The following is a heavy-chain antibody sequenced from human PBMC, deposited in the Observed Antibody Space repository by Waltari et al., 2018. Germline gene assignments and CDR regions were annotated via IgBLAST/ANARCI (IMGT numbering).Heavy chain of an antibody. CDR2: LYSGGGT. Sequence: EVQLVESGGGLIQPGGSLRLSCAVHGFSVTSNDLTWLRQAPGKGLEWVAVLYSGGGTYYTDSVKGRFTISRDNSNNTLDLQMTGLRADDTAVYFCARLKQLVYYFDSWGQGTQVTVSS. D-gene: IGHD1-1*01. V-gene: IGHV3-53*01. CDR1: GFSVTSND. J-gene: IGHJ4*02. CDR3: ARLKQLVYYFDS.